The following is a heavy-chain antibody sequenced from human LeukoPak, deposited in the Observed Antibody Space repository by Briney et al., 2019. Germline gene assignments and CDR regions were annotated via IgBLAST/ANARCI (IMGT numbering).Heavy chain of an antibody. CDR2: ISGSGGST. Sequence: GGSLRLSCAASGFTFGSYAMSWVRQAPGKGLEWVSAISGSGGSTYYADSGKGRFTISRDNSKNTLYLQMNSLRAEDTAVYYCARHYGSGSYYPSYWGQGTLVTVSS. CDR1: GFTFGSYA. CDR3: ARHYGSGSYYPSY. J-gene: IGHJ4*02. V-gene: IGHV3-23*01. D-gene: IGHD1-26*01.